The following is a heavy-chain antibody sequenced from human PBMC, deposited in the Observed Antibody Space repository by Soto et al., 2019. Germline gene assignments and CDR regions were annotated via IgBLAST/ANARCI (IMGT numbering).Heavy chain of an antibody. J-gene: IGHJ5*02. CDR3: AKGDNLGPKTGYAFDP. D-gene: IGHD5-12*01. V-gene: IGHV6-1*01. Sequence: PSQTLSLTCAISGDSVSSTSTAWSWIRQSPSRGLEWLGRTYYRSNWYTDYAVSVKSRITISPDTSKNQFSLQLNSVTPEDTAVYYCAKGDNLGPKTGYAFDPWGQGIMVTVSS. CDR1: GDSVSSTSTA. CDR2: TYYRSNWYT.